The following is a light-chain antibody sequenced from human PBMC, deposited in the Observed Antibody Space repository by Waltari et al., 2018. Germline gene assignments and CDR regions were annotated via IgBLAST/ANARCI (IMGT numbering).Light chain of an antibody. CDR1: QSLLDSEDGNTY. V-gene: IGKV2-40*01. CDR2: EVS. CDR3: MQGIEYPT. J-gene: IGKJ1*01. Sequence: DIVMTQTPLSLPVTLGEPASISCRSSQSLLDSEDGNTYLDWYLQKPGQSPQLLIYEVSNRASGVPDRFSGSGSDTDFTLKISRVEAEDVGVYYCMQGIEYPTFGQGTKVEIK.